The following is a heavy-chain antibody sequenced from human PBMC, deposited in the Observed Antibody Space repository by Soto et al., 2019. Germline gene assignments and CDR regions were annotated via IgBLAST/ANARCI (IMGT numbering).Heavy chain of an antibody. D-gene: IGHD4-17*01. CDR1: GDSIRIYY. J-gene: IGHJ4*02. CDR3: ARTRAKIDFGNRRLYCDY. CDR2: VSDGDST. Sequence: QVQLQESGAGLVKPSETLSLTCTVSGDSIRIYYWSWIRQIPGKGLEWLGYVSDGDSTNHNPSLKSRVTLSMDNSRNQISLELTSATAADTAVYFCARTRAKIDFGNRRLYCDYWGQGRLVTVSS. V-gene: IGHV4-59*01.